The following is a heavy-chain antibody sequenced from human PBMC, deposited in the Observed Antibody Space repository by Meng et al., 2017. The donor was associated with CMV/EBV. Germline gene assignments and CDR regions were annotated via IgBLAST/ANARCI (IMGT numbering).Heavy chain of an antibody. J-gene: IGHJ6*02. V-gene: IGHV4-34*01. D-gene: IGHD2-2*01. CDR1: GGSFSGYY. CDR3: ASILRYQHYYYYGMDV. Sequence: GSLRLSCAVYGGSFSGYYWSWIRQPPGKGLEWIGEINHSGSTNYNPSLKSRVTISVDTSKNQFSLKLGSVTAADTAVYYCASILRYQHYYYYGMDVWGQGTTVTVSS. CDR2: INHSGST.